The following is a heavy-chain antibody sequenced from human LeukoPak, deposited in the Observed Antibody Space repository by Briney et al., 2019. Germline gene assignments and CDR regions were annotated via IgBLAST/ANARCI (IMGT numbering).Heavy chain of an antibody. CDR1: GGSFSGYY. J-gene: IGHJ5*02. V-gene: IGHV4-34*01. D-gene: IGHD3-22*01. CDR2: INHSGST. Sequence: SETLSLTCAVYGGSFSGYYRSWIRQPPGKGLEWIGEINHSGSTNYNPSLKSRVTISVDTSKNQFSLKLSSVTAADTAVYYCARRYDSSGSWFDPWGQGTLVTVSS. CDR3: ARRYDSSGSWFDP.